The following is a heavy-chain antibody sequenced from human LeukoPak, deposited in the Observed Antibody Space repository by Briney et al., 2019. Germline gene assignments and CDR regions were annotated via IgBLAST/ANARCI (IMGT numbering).Heavy chain of an antibody. CDR1: GYTFTGYY. Sequence: ASVKVSCKASGYTFTGYYMHWVRQAPGQGLEWMGWINPNSGGTNYAQKFQGRVTMTRGTSISTAYMELSRLRSDDTAVYYCASGAAAGIGTHFDIWGQGTMVTVSS. D-gene: IGHD6-13*01. J-gene: IGHJ3*02. CDR3: ASGAAAGIGTHFDI. CDR2: INPNSGGT. V-gene: IGHV1-2*02.